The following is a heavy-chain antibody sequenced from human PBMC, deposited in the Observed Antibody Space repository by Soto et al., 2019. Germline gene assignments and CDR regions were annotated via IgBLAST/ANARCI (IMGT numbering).Heavy chain of an antibody. J-gene: IGHJ4*02. CDR1: GVSVNSDNYY. CDR2: IYNTGST. V-gene: IGHV4-61*03. CDR3: AGEYSNSPGAFDF. Sequence: QVQLQESGPGLVKPSETLSLTCTVSGVSVNSDNYYWSWIRQPPGKGLEWIGHIYNTGSTAYNPSLKSRVTVSLDTSRNHCSLSVSSVTATDTAVFYCAGEYSNSPGAFDFWGRGTLVTVSS. D-gene: IGHD6-6*01.